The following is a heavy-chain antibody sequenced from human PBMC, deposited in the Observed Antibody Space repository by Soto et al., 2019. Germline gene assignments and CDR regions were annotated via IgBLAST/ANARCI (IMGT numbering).Heavy chain of an antibody. J-gene: IGHJ5*02. CDR1: GFTFSSYR. Sequence: EVQLVESGGGRVKPGGSLRLSCAASGFTFSSYRMNWVRQAPGKGLEWVSSISSSDTYIYYADSVKGRFTISRDNAKNSLYLQMNSMRAEDTAVYYCARERVAGTNWFDPWGQGTLVTVSS. CDR2: ISSSDTYI. V-gene: IGHV3-21*01. CDR3: ARERVAGTNWFDP. D-gene: IGHD6-19*01.